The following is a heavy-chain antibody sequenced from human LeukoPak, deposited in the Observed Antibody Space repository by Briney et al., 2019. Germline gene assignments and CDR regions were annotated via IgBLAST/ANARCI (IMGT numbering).Heavy chain of an antibody. Sequence: GGSLRLSCAASGFIFSTYWMSWVRQAPGKGPEWVAHIKENGNEQYYADSVKGRFTISRDNVKQSLGLQMNSLRVEDTAVYYCARGPGDFDASDIWGQGTMVTVSS. V-gene: IGHV3-7*01. CDR3: ARGPGDFDASDI. CDR1: GFIFSTYW. J-gene: IGHJ3*02. D-gene: IGHD1-14*01. CDR2: IKENGNEQ.